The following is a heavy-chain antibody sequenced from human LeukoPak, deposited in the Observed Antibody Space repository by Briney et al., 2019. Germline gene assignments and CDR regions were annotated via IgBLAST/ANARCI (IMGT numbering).Heavy chain of an antibody. CDR2: IYSSGST. CDR3: ARGHSSGWYEIDY. Sequence: SETLSLTCTVSGGSISSGSYYWSWIRQPAGKGLEWIGRIYSSGSTYYNPSLKSRVTISVDTSKNQFSLKLSSVTAADTAVYYCARGHSSGWYEIDYWGQGTLVTVSS. V-gene: IGHV4-61*02. CDR1: GGSISSGSYY. D-gene: IGHD6-19*01. J-gene: IGHJ4*02.